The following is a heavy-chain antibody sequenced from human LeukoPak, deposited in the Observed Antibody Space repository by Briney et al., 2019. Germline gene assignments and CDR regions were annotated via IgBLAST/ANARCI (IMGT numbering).Heavy chain of an antibody. D-gene: IGHD3-10*01. CDR3: AKDELTSGVVREVIITAPFGY. V-gene: IGHV3-23*01. CDR1: GLTFSSYA. Sequence: GGSLRLSCAASGLTFSSYAMSWVRQAPGKGLEWVSAISGSGGSTYYADSVKGRFTISRDNSKNTLYLQMNSLRAEDTAVYYCAKDELTSGVVREVIITAPFGYWGQGTLVTVSS. J-gene: IGHJ4*02. CDR2: ISGSGGST.